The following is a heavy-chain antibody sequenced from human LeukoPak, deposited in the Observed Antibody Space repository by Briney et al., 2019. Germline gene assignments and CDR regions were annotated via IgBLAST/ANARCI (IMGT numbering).Heavy chain of an antibody. D-gene: IGHD6-13*01. Sequence: SVKVSCKASGGTFSSYAISWVRQAPGQGLEWMGRIIPILGIANYAQKFQGRVTITADKSTSTAYMELSSLRSEDTAVYYCARDGYSSSWYDAFDIWGQGTMVTVSS. CDR2: IIPILGIA. J-gene: IGHJ3*02. CDR3: ARDGYSSSWYDAFDI. V-gene: IGHV1-69*04. CDR1: GGTFSSYA.